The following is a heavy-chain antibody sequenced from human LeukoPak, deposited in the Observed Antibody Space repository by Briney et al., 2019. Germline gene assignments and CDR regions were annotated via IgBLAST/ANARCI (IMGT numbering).Heavy chain of an antibody. CDR3: ARSLLMATTTYDY. V-gene: IGHV1-2*02. CDR2: INPNSGGT. CDR1: GYTFTCYH. Sequence: GASVKVSCKASGYTFTCYHMHWVRQAHGQGLEWMGWINPNSGGTNYAKKFQGRVTMTRDTSINTAYTELSSLRSDDTAVYFCARSLLMATTTYDYWGQGTLVTVSS. J-gene: IGHJ4*02. D-gene: IGHD1-26*01.